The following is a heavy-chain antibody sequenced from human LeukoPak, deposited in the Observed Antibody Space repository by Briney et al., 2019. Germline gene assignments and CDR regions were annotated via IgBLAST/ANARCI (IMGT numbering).Heavy chain of an antibody. CDR2: ISAYNGNT. V-gene: IGHV1-18*01. D-gene: IGHD2-21*02. CDR1: GYTFTSYG. Sequence: ASVKVSCKASGYTFTSYGISWVRQAPGQGLEWMGWISAYNGNTNYAQKLQGRVTMTTDTSTNTAYMDLRSLRSDDTAVYYCARVKVVVVTAIDAFDIWGQGTMVTVSS. CDR3: ARVKVVVVTAIDAFDI. J-gene: IGHJ3*02.